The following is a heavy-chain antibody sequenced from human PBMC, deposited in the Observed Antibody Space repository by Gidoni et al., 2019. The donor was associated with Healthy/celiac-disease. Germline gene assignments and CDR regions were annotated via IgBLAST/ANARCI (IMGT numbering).Heavy chain of an antibody. CDR2: ISSSSSYT. J-gene: IGHJ6*04. V-gene: IGHV3-11*06. CDR1: GFPFRDYY. Sequence: QVQLVESGGGLVMPGGSLRLSRAPSGFPFRDYYMSWIRQAPGKGLEWVSYISSSSSYTNYADSVKGRFTISRDNAKNSLYLQMNSLRAEDTAVYYCARGNLGDYYYYGMDVWGKGTTVTVSS. D-gene: IGHD3-16*01. CDR3: ARGNLGDYYYYGMDV.